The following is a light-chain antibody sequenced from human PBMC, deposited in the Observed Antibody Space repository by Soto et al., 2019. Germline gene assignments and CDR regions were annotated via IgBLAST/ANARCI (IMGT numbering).Light chain of an antibody. Sequence: EIGLTQSPGTLSLSPGERAALSCRASQRVSSNYLAWYQQTPGQAPRLLIYGASTRATGIPDRFSGSGYGTDFTLTISRLEHEDFSVYYCQQYGNSIYTFGQGTKVEIK. CDR2: GAS. CDR1: QRVSSNY. V-gene: IGKV3-20*01. CDR3: QQYGNSIYT. J-gene: IGKJ2*01.